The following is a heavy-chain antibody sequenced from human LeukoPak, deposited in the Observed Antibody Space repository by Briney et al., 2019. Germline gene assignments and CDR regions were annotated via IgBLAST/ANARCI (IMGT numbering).Heavy chain of an antibody. CDR1: GYTFTGYY. V-gene: IGHV1-2*02. CDR3: ARQFHYYDSSGTSSGNWFDP. Sequence: ASVKVSCKASGYTFTGYYMHWVRQAPGQGLEWMGWINPNSGGTNYAQKFQGRVTMTGDTSISTAYMELSRLRSDDTAVYYCARQFHYYDSSGTSSGNWFDPWGQGTLVTVSS. CDR2: INPNSGGT. D-gene: IGHD3-22*01. J-gene: IGHJ5*02.